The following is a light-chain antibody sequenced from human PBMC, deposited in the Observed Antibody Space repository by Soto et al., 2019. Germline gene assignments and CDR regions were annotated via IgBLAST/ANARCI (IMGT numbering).Light chain of an antibody. Sequence: QSALTQPASVSGSPGQSITISCTGTSSDIGRYDYVSWYQQFPGKAPKLMIYRVINRPSGVSDRFSGSKSGNSASLSISGLQPDDEASYFCGSYTRATTLVFGGGTKLTVL. CDR2: RVI. CDR1: SSDIGRYDY. V-gene: IGLV2-14*03. J-gene: IGLJ3*02. CDR3: GSYTRATTLV.